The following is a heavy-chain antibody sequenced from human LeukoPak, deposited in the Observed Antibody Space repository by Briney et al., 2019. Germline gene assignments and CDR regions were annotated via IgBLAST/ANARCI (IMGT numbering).Heavy chain of an antibody. D-gene: IGHD3-22*01. J-gene: IGHJ4*02. CDR1: GFTFSSYA. CDR2: ISGSGGST. V-gene: IGHV3-23*01. Sequence: GGSPRLSCAASGFTFSSYAMSWVRQAPGKGLEWVSAISGSGGSTYYADSVKGRFTISRDNSKNTLYLQMNSLRAEDTAVYYCAKGPQVGSGYHPDYWGQGTLVTVSS. CDR3: AKGPQVGSGYHPDY.